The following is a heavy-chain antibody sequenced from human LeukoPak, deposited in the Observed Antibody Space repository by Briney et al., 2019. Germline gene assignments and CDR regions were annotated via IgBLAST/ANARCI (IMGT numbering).Heavy chain of an antibody. D-gene: IGHD1-26*01. CDR2: IYSDDST. CDR1: GFTVSSNY. CDR3: AREAPYPRIVGGGLRGFDY. V-gene: IGHV3-53*01. Sequence: GGSLRLSCAASGFTVSSNYMSWVRQAPGKGLEWVSVIYSDDSTYYADSVKGRFTISRDNSKNTVYLQMNSLRGEDTAVYFCAREAPYPRIVGGGLRGFDYWGQGTLVTVSS. J-gene: IGHJ4*02.